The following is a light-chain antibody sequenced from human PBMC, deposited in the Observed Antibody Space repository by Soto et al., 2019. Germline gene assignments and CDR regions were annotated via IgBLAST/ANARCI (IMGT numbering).Light chain of an antibody. CDR2: RTN. V-gene: IGLV8-61*01. J-gene: IGLJ3*02. CDR1: SGSVSTNNY. Sequence: QAVVTQEPSFSVSPGGTVTLTCALSSGSVSTNNYPSWCQQTPGQPPRTLIFRTNTRSSGVPDRFSGSILGSKAALTITGAQADDESDYYCVLYMGRGIWVFGGGTKSPS. CDR3: VLYMGRGIWV.